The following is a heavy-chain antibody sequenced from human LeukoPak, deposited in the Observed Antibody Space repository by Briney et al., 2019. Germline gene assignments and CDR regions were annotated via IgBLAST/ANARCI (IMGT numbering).Heavy chain of an antibody. D-gene: IGHD3-9*01. Sequence: PSQTLSLTCTVSGGSISSGGYYWSWIRQHPGKGLEWIGYISYSGSTYYNPPLKSRVTISVDTSKNQFSLKLSSVTAADTAVYYCARDGKNYDILTKDDAFDIWGQGTMVTVSS. CDR1: GGSISSGGYY. V-gene: IGHV4-31*03. J-gene: IGHJ3*02. CDR3: ARDGKNYDILTKDDAFDI. CDR2: ISYSGST.